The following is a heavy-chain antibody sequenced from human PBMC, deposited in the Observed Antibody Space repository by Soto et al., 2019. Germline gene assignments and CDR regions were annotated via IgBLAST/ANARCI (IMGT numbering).Heavy chain of an antibody. D-gene: IGHD6-6*01. CDR1: GFTFRNHG. V-gene: IGHV3-33*01. J-gene: IGHJ4*02. Sequence: GGSLRLSCEAAGFTFRNHGMHWVRQAPGRGLEWVAVIWYDGSDKYYADSVKGRFTISRDNSKNTLFLQMNSLRVEDTAMYFCARDIASRRFDYLGQGTLVTVSS. CDR3: ARDIASRRFDY. CDR2: IWYDGSDK.